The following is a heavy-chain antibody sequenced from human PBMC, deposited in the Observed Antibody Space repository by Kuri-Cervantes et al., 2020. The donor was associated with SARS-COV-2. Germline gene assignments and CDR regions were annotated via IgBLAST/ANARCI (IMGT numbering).Heavy chain of an antibody. D-gene: IGHD6-6*01. Sequence: SGPTLVKPTQTLTLTCTFSGFSLSTSGMCVSWIRQPPGKALEWLARIDWDDDKYYSTSLKTRLTISKDTSKNQVVLTMTNMDPVDTATYYCARSTNPSSSGNWFDPWGQGTLVTVSS. CDR1: GFSLSTSGMC. V-gene: IGHV2-70*11. J-gene: IGHJ5*02. CDR3: ARSTNPSSSGNWFDP. CDR2: IDWDDDK.